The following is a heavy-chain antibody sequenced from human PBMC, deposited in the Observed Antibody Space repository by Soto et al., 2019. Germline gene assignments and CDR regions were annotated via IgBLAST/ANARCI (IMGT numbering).Heavy chain of an antibody. CDR1: GYTFTSYD. V-gene: IGHV1-8*01. CDR3: ARYPLLADFWSGYYYGMGV. D-gene: IGHD3-3*01. Sequence: ASVKVSCKASGYTFTSYDINWVRQATGQGLEWMGWMNPNSGNTGYAQKFQGRVTMTRNTSISTAYMELSSLRSEDTAVYYCARYPLLADFWSGYYYGMGVWGQGTTVTVSS. J-gene: IGHJ6*02. CDR2: MNPNSGNT.